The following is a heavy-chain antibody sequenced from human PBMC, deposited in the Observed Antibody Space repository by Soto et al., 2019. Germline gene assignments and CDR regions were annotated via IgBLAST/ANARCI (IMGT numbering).Heavy chain of an antibody. CDR2: IYYTGST. J-gene: IGHJ5*02. CDR1: GGSIRSGGYY. CDR3: ARASLGYCSSTSCRSNWFDP. D-gene: IGHD2-2*01. Sequence: SETLSLTCTVSGGSIRSGGYYWTWIRQHPGEGLEWIGYIYYTGSTYYNPSLKSRVTISVDTSKNQFSLKLSSVTAADTAVYYCARASLGYCSSTSCRSNWFDPWGQGTLVTVSS. V-gene: IGHV4-31*03.